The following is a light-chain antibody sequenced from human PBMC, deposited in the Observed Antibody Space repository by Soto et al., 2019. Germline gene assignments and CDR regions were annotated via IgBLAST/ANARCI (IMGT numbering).Light chain of an antibody. CDR2: GAA. V-gene: IGKV1-6*01. J-gene: IGKJ1*01. CDR3: LQDYTYPRT. Sequence: AIQMTQSPSSLSASVGDRVTLTCRASQASRNDVDWYQQKTGKAPKLLIYGAASLQSGVPSSFSGSGSGTDFTLTISRLQPKDFATYYCLQDYTYPRTFGQGTKVEIK. CDR1: QASRND.